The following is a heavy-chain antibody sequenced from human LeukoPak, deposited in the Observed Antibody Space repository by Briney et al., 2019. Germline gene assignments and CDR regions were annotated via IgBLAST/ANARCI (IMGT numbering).Heavy chain of an antibody. CDR2: IYYSGST. J-gene: IGHJ5*02. Sequence: SETLSLTCTVSGGSISSYYWSWIRQPPGKGLEWIGYIYYSGSTNYNPSLKSRVTISVDTSKNQFSLKLSSVTAADTAVYYCASSWCEAPWGQGTLVTVSS. V-gene: IGHV4-59*01. CDR3: ASSWCEAP. CDR1: GGSISSYY. D-gene: IGHD6-13*01.